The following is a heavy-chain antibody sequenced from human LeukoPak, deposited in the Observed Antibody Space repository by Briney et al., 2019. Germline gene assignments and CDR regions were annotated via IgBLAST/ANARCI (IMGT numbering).Heavy chain of an antibody. CDR2: INHSGST. CDR1: GGSISSYY. Sequence: PSETLSLTCTVSGGSISSYYWSWIRQPPGKGLEWIGEINHSGSTNYNPSLKSRVTISVDRSKNQFSLKLSSVTAADTAVYYCARNVAFDIWGQGTMVTVSS. J-gene: IGHJ3*02. CDR3: ARNVAFDI. V-gene: IGHV4-34*01.